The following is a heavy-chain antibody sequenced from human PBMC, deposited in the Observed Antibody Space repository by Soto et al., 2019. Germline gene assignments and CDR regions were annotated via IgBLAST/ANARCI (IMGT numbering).Heavy chain of an antibody. D-gene: IGHD2-21*02. Sequence: GESLKISCKGSGYSFTSYWISWVRQMPGKGLEWMGRIDPSDSYTNYSPSFQGHVTISADKSISTAYLQWSSLKASDTAMYYCARPAGTAYNWFDPWGQGTLVTVSS. J-gene: IGHJ5*02. CDR1: GYSFTSYW. V-gene: IGHV5-10-1*01. CDR3: ARPAGTAYNWFDP. CDR2: IDPSDSYT.